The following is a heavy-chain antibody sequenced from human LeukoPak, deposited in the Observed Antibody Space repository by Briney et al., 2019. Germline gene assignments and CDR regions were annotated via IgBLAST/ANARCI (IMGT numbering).Heavy chain of an antibody. CDR3: ASYEYSYAFDY. CDR1: GGSISSSSYY. CDR2: IYYSGST. D-gene: IGHD5-18*01. Sequence: SETLSLTCTVSGGSISSSSYYWGWIRQPPGKGLEWIGSIYYSGSTYYNPSLKSRVTISVDTSKNQFSLKLSSVTAADTAGYYCASYEYSYAFDYWGQGTLVTVSS. J-gene: IGHJ4*02. V-gene: IGHV4-39*01.